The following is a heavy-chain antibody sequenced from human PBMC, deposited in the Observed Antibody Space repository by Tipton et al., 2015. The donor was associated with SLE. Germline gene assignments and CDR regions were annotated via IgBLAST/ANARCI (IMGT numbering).Heavy chain of an antibody. Sequence: SLRLSCAASGFTFSSYSMNWVRQAPGKGLEWVSYISSSSSTIYCADSVKGRFTISRENAKNSLYLQMNSLRAEDTAVYYCARISKGFGELLPFDYWGQGNLVTVSS. CDR1: GFTFSSYS. V-gene: IGHV3-48*01. CDR2: ISSSSSTI. D-gene: IGHD3-10*01. J-gene: IGHJ4*02. CDR3: ARISKGFGELLPFDY.